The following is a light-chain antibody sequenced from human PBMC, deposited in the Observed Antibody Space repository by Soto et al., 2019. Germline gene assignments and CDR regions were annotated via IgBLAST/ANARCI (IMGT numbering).Light chain of an antibody. CDR2: EVT. Sequence: QSVLNQPASMSGSPGQSVTISCTATSSDVENYKLVSWYQQHPGKAPKLIIYEVTKRPSGVSNRFSGSKSANTASLTISGLQPEDEADYYCCSSVGSYVFGTGTKLTVL. V-gene: IGLV2-23*02. J-gene: IGLJ1*01. CDR3: CSSVGSYV. CDR1: SSDVENYKL.